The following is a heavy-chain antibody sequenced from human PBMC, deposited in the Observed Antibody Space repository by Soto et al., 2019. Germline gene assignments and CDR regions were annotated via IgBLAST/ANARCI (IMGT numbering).Heavy chain of an antibody. D-gene: IGHD3-16*01. Sequence: ASVTVSCMASGYTFTRYTMNLVRQATGRGIEWMGGMNPNSCNTGYAQKFQGRVTMTSNTSISTDYMELSSLRSDGPADYYCVTRVLGRGREPFDYWGQGTLVTSPQ. CDR1: GYTFTRYT. CDR3: VTRVLGRGREPFDY. CDR2: MNPNSCNT. J-gene: IGHJ4*02. V-gene: IGHV1-8*01.